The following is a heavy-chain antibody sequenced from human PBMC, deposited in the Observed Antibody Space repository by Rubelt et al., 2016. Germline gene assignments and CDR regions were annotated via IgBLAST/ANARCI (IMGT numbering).Heavy chain of an antibody. J-gene: IGHJ4*02. CDR2: IYYSGSA. Sequence: QVQLQESGPGLVKPSETLSLTCTVSGDSISSYYWSWIRQPPGKGLEWIGSIYYSGSANYNPSLKSRVTISVDTSNNRFSRKLSSVTAANTAGYYCARDARSGWYGYYFDYWGQGTLLTVSS. D-gene: IGHD6-19*01. CDR1: GDSISSYY. V-gene: IGHV4-59*01. CDR3: ARDARSGWYGYYFDY.